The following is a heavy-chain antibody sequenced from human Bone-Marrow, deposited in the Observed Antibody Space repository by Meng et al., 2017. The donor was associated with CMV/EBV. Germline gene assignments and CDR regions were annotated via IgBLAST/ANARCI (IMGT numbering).Heavy chain of an antibody. Sequence: GGSLRLSCAASGFTFSSYGMHWVRQAPGKGLEWVAFIRYDGSNKYYADSVKGRFTISRDNSKTPLYLQMNSLRAEVTAVYYCSSDLLRFGSEAWRLVGGMDVWGQGTTVTVSS. CDR2: IRYDGSNK. CDR3: SSDLLRFGSEAWRLVGGMDV. D-gene: IGHD3-10*01. J-gene: IGHJ6*02. V-gene: IGHV3-30*02. CDR1: GFTFSSYG.